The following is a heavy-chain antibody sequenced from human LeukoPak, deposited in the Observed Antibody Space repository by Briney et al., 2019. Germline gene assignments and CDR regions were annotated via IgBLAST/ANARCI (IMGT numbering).Heavy chain of an antibody. V-gene: IGHV4-34*01. D-gene: IGHD5-12*01. J-gene: IGHJ4*02. CDR3: ASRLGGYVREIDY. CDR2: INHSGST. CDR1: GGSFSGYY. Sequence: SETLSLTCAVYGGSFSGYYWSRIRQPPGKGLEWIGEINHSGSTNYNPSLKSRVTISVDTSKNQFSLKLSSVTAADTAVYYCASRLGGYVREIDYWGQGTLVTVSS.